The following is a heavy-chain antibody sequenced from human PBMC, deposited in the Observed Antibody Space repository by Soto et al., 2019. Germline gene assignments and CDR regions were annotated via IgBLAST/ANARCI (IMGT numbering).Heavy chain of an antibody. CDR3: ARAGSSLGYAMDV. Sequence: ASVKVSCKASGYTFTNYGISWVRQAPGQGLEWMGWISANNSNTHYAQKFQGRVTMTTETSTSTVYMELRSLRSDDTAVYYCARAGSSLGYAMDVWGRGTTVTVSS. J-gene: IGHJ6*02. CDR1: GYTFTNYG. V-gene: IGHV1-18*04. D-gene: IGHD3-10*01. CDR2: ISANNSNT.